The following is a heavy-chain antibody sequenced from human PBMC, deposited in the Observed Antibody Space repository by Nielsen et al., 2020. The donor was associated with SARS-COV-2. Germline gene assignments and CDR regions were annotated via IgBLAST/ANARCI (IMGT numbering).Heavy chain of an antibody. J-gene: IGHJ6*02. CDR2: ISWNSGSI. Sequence: GGSLRLSSAASGFTFDDYAMHWVRQAPGKGLEWVSGISWNSGSIGYADSVKGRFTISRDNAKNSLYLQMNSLRAEDTALYYCAKVGGDTEDYYYGMDVWGQGTTVTVSS. CDR3: AKVGGDTEDYYYGMDV. CDR1: GFTFDDYA. V-gene: IGHV3-9*01. D-gene: IGHD3-16*01.